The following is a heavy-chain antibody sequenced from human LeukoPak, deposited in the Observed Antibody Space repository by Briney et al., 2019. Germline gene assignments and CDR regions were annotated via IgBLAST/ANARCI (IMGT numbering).Heavy chain of an antibody. D-gene: IGHD1-26*01. CDR1: GFTFDDYA. V-gene: IGHV3-9*01. CDR2: ISWNSGSI. J-gene: IGHJ4*02. Sequence: GGSLRLSCAASGFTFDDYAMHWVRQAPGKGLEWVSGISWNSGSIGYADSVKGRFTISRDNAKNSLYLQMNSLRAEDTAVYYCAKGGKWDVTPFDYWGQGTLVTVSS. CDR3: AKGGKWDVTPFDY.